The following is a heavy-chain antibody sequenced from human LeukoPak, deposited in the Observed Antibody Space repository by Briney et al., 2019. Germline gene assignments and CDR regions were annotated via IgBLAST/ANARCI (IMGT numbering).Heavy chain of an antibody. CDR2: THYSGTT. V-gene: IGHV4-59*12. CDR1: GAPISGFS. J-gene: IGHJ5*01. CDR3: VLAPNSNWFDF. D-gene: IGHD2-8*01. Sequence: SETLSSPCSVSGAPISGFSWIWIRQPQEKGLEWIAVTHYSGTTNYNPSLKSRVTISIDTSRQQFFLKLSSVTAADTAVYYCVLAPNSNWFDFWGQGTRVTVSS.